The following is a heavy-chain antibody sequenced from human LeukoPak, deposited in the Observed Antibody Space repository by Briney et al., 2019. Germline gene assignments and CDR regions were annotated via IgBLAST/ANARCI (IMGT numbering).Heavy chain of an antibody. CDR2: IYYSGST. CDR1: GGSISSYY. V-gene: IGHV4-59*12. Sequence: PSETLSLTCTVSGGSISSYYWSWIRQPPGKGLEWIGYIYYSGSTYYHPSLKSRISISVDTSKNQFSLKLNSVTAADTAVYFCARGRGDNADWGDVFDIWGQGTMVTVSS. CDR3: ARGRGDNADWGDVFDI. J-gene: IGHJ3*02. D-gene: IGHD4-17*01.